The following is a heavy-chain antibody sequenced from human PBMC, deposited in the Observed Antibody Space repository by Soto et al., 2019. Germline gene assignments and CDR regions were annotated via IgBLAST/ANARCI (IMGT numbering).Heavy chain of an antibody. CDR3: AKDFDYDISTGPDY. J-gene: IGHJ4*02. V-gene: IGHV3-30*18. CDR2: VSYVGSNK. D-gene: IGHD3-9*01. CDR1: GFTFSSYG. Sequence: GGSLRLSCAASGFTFSSYGMHWVRQAPAKGLEWVAVVSYVGSNKYYADSVKGRFTISRDNSKNTLYLQMNSLRAEDTAVYYCAKDFDYDISTGPDYWGQGTLVTVSS.